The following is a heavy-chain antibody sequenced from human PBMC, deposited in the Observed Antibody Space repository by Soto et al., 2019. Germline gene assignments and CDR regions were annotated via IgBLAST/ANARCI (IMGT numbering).Heavy chain of an antibody. V-gene: IGHV4-30-4*01. Sequence: QAQLQESGPGLVKPSQTLSLTCTVSGGSISSGDYYWSWIRQPPGKGLEWIGYIYYSGSTYYNPSIKSRVTISVDTTKNQFSLKLSSGTAADTAVYYCARDREGFGEFDYWGQGTLVTVSS. D-gene: IGHD3-10*01. CDR1: GGSISSGDYY. CDR2: IYYSGST. J-gene: IGHJ4*02. CDR3: ARDREGFGEFDY.